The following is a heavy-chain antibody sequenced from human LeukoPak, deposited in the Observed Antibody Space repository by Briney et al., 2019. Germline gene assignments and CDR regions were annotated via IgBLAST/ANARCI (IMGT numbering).Heavy chain of an antibody. CDR2: ISSSSSYI. Sequence: GGSLRLSCAASGFTVSSNYMSWVRQAPGKGLEWVSSISSSSSYIYYADSVKGRFTISRDNAKNSLYLQMNSLRAEDTAVYYCARGYSSSWSDYWGQGTLVTVSS. V-gene: IGHV3-21*01. J-gene: IGHJ4*02. CDR1: GFTVSSNY. CDR3: ARGYSSSWSDY. D-gene: IGHD6-13*01.